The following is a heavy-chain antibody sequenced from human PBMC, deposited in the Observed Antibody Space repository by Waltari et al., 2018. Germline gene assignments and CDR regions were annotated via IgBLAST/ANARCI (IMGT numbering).Heavy chain of an antibody. J-gene: IGHJ3*02. D-gene: IGHD2-15*01. V-gene: IGHV7-4-1*02. Sequence: QVQLVQSGSELKKPGASVKVSCKASGSTFTSYAMNWVRQAPGQGLEWMGWINTNTGNPTYAQGLTGRFVFSLDTSVSTAYLQISSLKAEDTAVYYCAREGVVVLNDAFDIWGQGTMVTVSS. CDR1: GSTFTSYA. CDR3: AREGVVVLNDAFDI. CDR2: INTNTGNP.